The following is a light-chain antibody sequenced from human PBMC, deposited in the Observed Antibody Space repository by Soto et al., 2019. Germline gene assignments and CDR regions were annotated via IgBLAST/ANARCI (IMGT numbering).Light chain of an antibody. J-gene: IGKJ1*01. CDR1: QSISSW. Sequence: DIQMTQSPSTLSASVGDRVTITCRASQSISSWLAWYQQKPGKAPKLLMYKTSSLESGVPSRFSGSRSGTDFTLTISSLQHDDFATYFCQQYNSYPWTFGQGTKVEIK. CDR2: KTS. CDR3: QQYNSYPWT. V-gene: IGKV1-5*03.